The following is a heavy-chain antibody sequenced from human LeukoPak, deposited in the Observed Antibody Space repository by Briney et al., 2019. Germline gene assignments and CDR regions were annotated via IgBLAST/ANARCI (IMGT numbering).Heavy chain of an antibody. J-gene: IGHJ6*03. D-gene: IGHD2-21*02. CDR2: INPYSGGT. Sequence: ASVKVSCKASGYTFTDYYIHWVRQAPGQGLEWMGWINPYSGGTNSAQRFQGRVTMTRDTSITTAYMELKSLRSDDTAVYYCARDRDGYYYYYMDVWGKGTTVTVSS. CDR1: GYTFTDYY. CDR3: ARDRDGYYYYYMDV. V-gene: IGHV1-2*02.